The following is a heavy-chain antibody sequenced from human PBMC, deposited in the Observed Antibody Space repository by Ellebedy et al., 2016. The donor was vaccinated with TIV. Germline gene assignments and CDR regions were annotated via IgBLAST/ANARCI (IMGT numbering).Heavy chain of an antibody. CDR2: ISGSGGTT. D-gene: IGHD2-15*01. Sequence: PGGSLRLSCAASGFMFNTYAMSWVRQAPGRGLEWVSTISGSGGTTYYVDSMKGRFTISRDNSKNTLYLQMNSLRAEDTAVYYCARYCSGGSCLSTGSYYGMDVWGQGTTVTVSS. CDR3: ARYCSGGSCLSTGSYYGMDV. V-gene: IGHV3-23*01. J-gene: IGHJ6*02. CDR1: GFMFNTYA.